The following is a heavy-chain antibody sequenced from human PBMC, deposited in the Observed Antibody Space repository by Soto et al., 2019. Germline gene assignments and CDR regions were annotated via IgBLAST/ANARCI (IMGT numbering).Heavy chain of an antibody. D-gene: IGHD4-17*01. CDR2: ISSSSSTI. Sequence: GGSLRLSCAASGFTFSSYSMNWVRQAPGKGLEWVSYISSSSSTIYYADSVKGRFTISRDNAKNSLYLQMNSLRAGDTAVYYCARDYGQNWFDPWGQGTLVTVSS. V-gene: IGHV3-48*01. CDR3: ARDYGQNWFDP. CDR1: GFTFSSYS. J-gene: IGHJ5*02.